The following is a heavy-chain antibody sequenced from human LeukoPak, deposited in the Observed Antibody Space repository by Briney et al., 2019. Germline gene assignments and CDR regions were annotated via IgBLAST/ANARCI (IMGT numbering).Heavy chain of an antibody. CDR2: INPNSGGT. CDR1: GYTFTGYY. CDR3: ARWAVEVYAYNWFDP. Sequence: GAAVKLSCKSSGYTFTGYYMHWVRQAPGQGLEWMGWINPNSGGTNYAQKFQGRVTMTRDTSISTAYMELSRLRPDDTAVYYCARWAVEVYAYNWFDPWGQGTLVTVSS. J-gene: IGHJ5*02. D-gene: IGHD2-8*02. V-gene: IGHV1-2*02.